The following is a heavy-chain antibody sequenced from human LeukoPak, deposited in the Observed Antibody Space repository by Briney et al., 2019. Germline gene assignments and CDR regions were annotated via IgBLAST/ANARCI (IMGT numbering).Heavy chain of an antibody. V-gene: IGHV3-23*01. CDR3: AKGGATILSAFDT. CDR1: GFTFSSYA. Sequence: GGSLRLSCGASGFTFSSYAMSWVRQAPGKGLEWVSVITSSGASTYYADSVKGRFTISRDNSKNTLYLQMNSLRAEDTAVYYCAKGGATILSAFDTWGQGTMVTVSS. J-gene: IGHJ3*02. D-gene: IGHD1-26*01. CDR2: ITSSGAST.